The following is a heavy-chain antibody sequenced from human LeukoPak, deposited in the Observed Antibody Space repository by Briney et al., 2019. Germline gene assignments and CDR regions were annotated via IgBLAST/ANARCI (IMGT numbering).Heavy chain of an antibody. CDR1: GGSISSGGYS. J-gene: IGHJ4*02. Sequence: SETLSLTCAVPGGSISSGGYSGTWIRQPPGKGLEGIGSISHSGPTSYSPSLKRRVTISVDTSKAQFSLKLTSVTAADTAVYYCARLGPHLDFWGQGTLVTVSS. CDR2: ISHSGPT. V-gene: IGHV4-30-2*01. CDR3: ARLGPHLDF. D-gene: IGHD7-27*01.